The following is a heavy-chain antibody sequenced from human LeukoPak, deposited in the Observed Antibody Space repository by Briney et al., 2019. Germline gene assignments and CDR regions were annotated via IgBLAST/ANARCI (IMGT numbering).Heavy chain of an antibody. CDR2: INPNSGGT. Sequence: ASVKVSCKASGYTFTGYYMHWVRQAPGQGLEWMGWINPNSGGTNYAQKFQGRVTMTRDTSISTAYMELSRLRSDDTAVYYCARAGARGYSYGDSYYYYMDVWGKGTTVTVSS. J-gene: IGHJ6*03. CDR1: GYTFTGYY. V-gene: IGHV1-2*02. D-gene: IGHD5-18*01. CDR3: ARAGARGYSYGDSYYYYMDV.